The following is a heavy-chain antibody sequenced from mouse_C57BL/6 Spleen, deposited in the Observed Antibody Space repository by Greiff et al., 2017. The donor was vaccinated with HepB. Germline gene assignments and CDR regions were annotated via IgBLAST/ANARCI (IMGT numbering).Heavy chain of an antibody. Sequence: VKLQESGAELVKPGASVKLSCKASGYTFTEYTIHWVKQRSGQGLEWIGWFYPGSGSIKYNEKFKDKATLTADKSSSTVYMELSRLTSEDSAVYFCARHGPHMVTTKGAFAYWGQGTLVTVSA. CDR2: FYPGSGSI. D-gene: IGHD2-2*01. CDR3: ARHGPHMVTTKGAFAY. V-gene: IGHV1-62-2*01. J-gene: IGHJ3*01. CDR1: GYTFTEYT.